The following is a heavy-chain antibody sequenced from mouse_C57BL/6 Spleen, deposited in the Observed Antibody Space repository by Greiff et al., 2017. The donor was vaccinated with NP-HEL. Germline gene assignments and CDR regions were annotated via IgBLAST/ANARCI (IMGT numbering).Heavy chain of an antibody. V-gene: IGHV1-52*01. Sequence: VQLQQPGAELVRPGSSVKLSCKASGYTFTSYWMHWVKQRPIQGLEWIGNIDPSDSETHYNQKFKDKATLTVDKSSSTAYMQLSSLTSEDSAVYYCARGDYYGSSYWYFDGWGTGTTVTVSS. D-gene: IGHD1-1*01. CDR1: GYTFTSYW. CDR2: IDPSDSET. J-gene: IGHJ1*03. CDR3: ARGDYYGSSYWYFDG.